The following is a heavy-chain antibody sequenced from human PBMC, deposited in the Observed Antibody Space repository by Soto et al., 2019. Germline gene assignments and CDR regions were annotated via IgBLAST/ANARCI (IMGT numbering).Heavy chain of an antibody. J-gene: IGHJ1*01. CDR1: GFTVSSNY. D-gene: IGHD3-22*01. CDR3: ARDRVESGYPEYFQN. V-gene: IGHV3-53*01. Sequence: EVQLVESGGGLIQPGGSLRLSCAASGFTVSSNYMSWVRQAPVKGLEWVSVIYSGGSTYYADSVKGRFTISRDNSKNTLYLQMDSLRAEDTAVYYCARDRVESGYPEYFQNWGQGTLVNVS. CDR2: IYSGGST.